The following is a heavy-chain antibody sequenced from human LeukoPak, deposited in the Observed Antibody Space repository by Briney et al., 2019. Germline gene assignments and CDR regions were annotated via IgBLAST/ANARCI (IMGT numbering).Heavy chain of an antibody. Sequence: GGSLRLSCAASGFSFKTYSMNWVRQAPGKGLEWVSAISGNGVSAYYADSVKGRFTISRAISKNTLYLQRSSLRAEATAVYYCVNGEWLTWGQGALVTVSS. CDR1: GFSFKTYS. D-gene: IGHD6-19*01. CDR2: ISGNGVSA. CDR3: VNGEWLT. V-gene: IGHV3-23*01. J-gene: IGHJ5*02.